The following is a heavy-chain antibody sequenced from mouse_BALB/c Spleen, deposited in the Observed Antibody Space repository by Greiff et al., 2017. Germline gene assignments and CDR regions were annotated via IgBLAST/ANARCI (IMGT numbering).Heavy chain of an antibody. D-gene: IGHD2-1*01. CDR1: GFTINDYY. CDR3: SAPYGNYSY. V-gene: IGHV14-4*02. Sequence: VQLLQSGAGLVRSGASVKLSCTASGFTINDYYMHWVQQRPEQGLEWIGWIDTENGDTEYAPKFQGKATMTTDTSSNTAYLQLSSLTSEDTAVYDCSAPYGNYSYWGQGTTLTVSS. CDR2: IDTENGDT. J-gene: IGHJ2*01.